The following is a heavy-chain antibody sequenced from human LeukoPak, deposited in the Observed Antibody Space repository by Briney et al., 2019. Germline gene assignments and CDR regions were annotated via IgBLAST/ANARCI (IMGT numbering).Heavy chain of an antibody. CDR3: ARDNGGSYYY. J-gene: IGHJ4*02. Sequence: PSETLSLTCTVSGGSISSGGYYWSWIRQHPGKGLEWIGYIYYSGSTYYNPSLKSRVTISVDTSKNQFSPKLSSVTAADTAVYYCARDNGGSYYYWGQGTLVTVSS. V-gene: IGHV4-31*03. CDR2: IYYSGST. D-gene: IGHD1-26*01. CDR1: GGSISSGGYY.